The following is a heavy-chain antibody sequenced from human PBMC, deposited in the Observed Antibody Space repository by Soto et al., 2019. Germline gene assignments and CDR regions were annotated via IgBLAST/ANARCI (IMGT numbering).Heavy chain of an antibody. CDR3: ATDSTGYYSNAFDT. Sequence: QVQLQESGPGLVKPSETLSLTCTVSGAAMSSYYWSWIRQSPGKGLEWIGYIYNSGTTNYNPSLKSRVAISVERSKFQFSLVLTSVIATDTAIYYCATDSTGYYSNAFDTWGQGTRVIVSS. D-gene: IGHD3-22*01. J-gene: IGHJ3*02. V-gene: IGHV4-59*01. CDR1: GAAMSSYY. CDR2: IYNSGTT.